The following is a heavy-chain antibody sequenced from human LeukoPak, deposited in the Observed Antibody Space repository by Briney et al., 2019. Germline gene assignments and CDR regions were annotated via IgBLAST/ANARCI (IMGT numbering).Heavy chain of an antibody. J-gene: IGHJ6*02. Sequence: GRSLRLSCAASGFTFTTYGLHWVRQAPGKGLEWVSYISSSSSTIYYADSVKGRFTISRDNAKNSLYLQMNSLRAEDTAVYYCARASDILTGYTYYGMDVWGQGTTVTVSS. D-gene: IGHD3-9*01. CDR2: ISSSSSTI. CDR3: ARASDILTGYTYYGMDV. CDR1: GFTFTTYG. V-gene: IGHV3-48*04.